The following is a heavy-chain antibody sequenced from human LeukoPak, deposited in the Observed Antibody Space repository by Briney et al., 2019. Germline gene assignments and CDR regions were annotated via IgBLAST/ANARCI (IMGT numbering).Heavy chain of an antibody. Sequence: GGSLRLSCAASGFTFSSYGMHWVRQAPGKGLEWVAVIWYDGSNKYYADSVKGRFTISRDNSKNTLYLQMNSLRAEDTAVYYCAKDVEYSSPITFDYWGQGTLVTVSS. D-gene: IGHD6-6*01. J-gene: IGHJ4*02. CDR1: GFTFSSYG. CDR2: IWYDGSNK. CDR3: AKDVEYSSPITFDY. V-gene: IGHV3-33*06.